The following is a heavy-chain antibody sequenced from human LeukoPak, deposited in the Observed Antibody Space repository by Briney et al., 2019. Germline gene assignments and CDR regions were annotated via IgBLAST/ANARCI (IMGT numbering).Heavy chain of an antibody. V-gene: IGHV4-59*01. Sequence: SETLSLTCTVSGGSISSYYWSWLRQPPGKGLEWIGYIYYSGSTNYNPSLKSRVTISVDTSKNQFSLKLSSVTAADTAVYYCARVAYYDILTGYYEFVDYYGMDVWGQGTTVTVSS. CDR1: GGSISSYY. CDR3: ARVAYYDILTGYYEFVDYYGMDV. J-gene: IGHJ6*02. D-gene: IGHD3-9*01. CDR2: IYYSGST.